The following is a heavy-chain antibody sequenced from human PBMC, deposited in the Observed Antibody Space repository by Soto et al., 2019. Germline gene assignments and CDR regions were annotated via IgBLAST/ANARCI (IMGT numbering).Heavy chain of an antibody. CDR2: MNPNNGAA. J-gene: IGHJ4*02. CDR3: ARAGRQHMVDTWLAT. D-gene: IGHD2-21*01. CDR1: GYTFTNYD. Sequence: ASVKVSCKASGYTFTNYDINWVRQAAGQGLEWMGWMNPNNGAADYAQKFQGRVTMTRDTSTSTAFMEVNSLRSEDTAVYYCARAGRQHMVDTWLATGGQGTRFPAS. V-gene: IGHV1-8*01.